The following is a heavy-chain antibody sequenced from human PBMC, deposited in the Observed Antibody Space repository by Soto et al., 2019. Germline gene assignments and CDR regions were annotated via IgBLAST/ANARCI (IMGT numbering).Heavy chain of an antibody. CDR1: GFTFSSYP. D-gene: IGHD1-1*01. CDR2: ISYDETSK. V-gene: IGHV3-30-3*01. Sequence: ESGGGVVQSGRSLRLSCAASGFTFSSYPMHWVRQAPGKGLEWVAVISYDETSKYYADSVKGRFTISRDNSKNTLYLQMNSLRAEDTAVYYCVRCWGTGDGSNLGYNWLDPWGQGTLFTVSS. J-gene: IGHJ5*02. CDR3: VRCWGTGDGSNLGYNWLDP.